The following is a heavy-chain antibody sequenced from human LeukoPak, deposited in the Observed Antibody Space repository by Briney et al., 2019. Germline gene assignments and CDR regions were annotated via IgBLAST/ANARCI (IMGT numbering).Heavy chain of an antibody. V-gene: IGHV4-34*01. J-gene: IGHJ6*02. CDR2: INHSGST. Sequence: SETLSLTCAVYGVSFSGYYWSWIRQPPGKGLEWIGEINHSGSTNYNPSLKSRVTISVDTSKNQFSLKLSSVTAADTAVYYCARGNYYYYGMDVWGQGTTVTVSS. CDR3: ARGNYYYYGMDV. CDR1: GVSFSGYY.